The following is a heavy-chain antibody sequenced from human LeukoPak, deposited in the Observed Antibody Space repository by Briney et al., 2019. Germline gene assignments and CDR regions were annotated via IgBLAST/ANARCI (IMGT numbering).Heavy chain of an antibody. D-gene: IGHD6-13*01. CDR3: ATKIAAAGYNWFDP. Sequence: SETLSLTCTVSVGSISSSSYYWGWIRQPPGKGLEWIGSIYYSGSTYYNPSLKSRVTISVDTSKNQFSLKLSSVTAADTAVYYCATKIAAAGYNWFDPWGQGTLVTVSS. CDR2: IYYSGST. CDR1: VGSISSSSYY. J-gene: IGHJ5*02. V-gene: IGHV4-39*07.